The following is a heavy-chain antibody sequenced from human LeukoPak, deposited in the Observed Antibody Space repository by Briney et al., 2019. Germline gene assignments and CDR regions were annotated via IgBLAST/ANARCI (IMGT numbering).Heavy chain of an antibody. D-gene: IGHD1-26*01. CDR3: ARQRVVGTTESPFDY. J-gene: IGHJ4*02. Sequence: PGESLKISCKGSGYSFASYWIGWVRQMPGKDLEWMGIIYPGDTDVRYRPSFQGQVTIPADKSISTAYLQWSSLKASDTAMYYCARQRVVGTTESPFDYWGQGTLVTVSP. CDR2: IYPGDTDV. V-gene: IGHV5-51*01. CDR1: GYSFASYW.